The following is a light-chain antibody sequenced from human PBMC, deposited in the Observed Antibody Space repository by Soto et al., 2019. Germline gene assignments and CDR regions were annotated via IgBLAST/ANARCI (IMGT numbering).Light chain of an antibody. CDR1: SSDVGNYIF. CDR2: EVN. J-gene: IGLJ1*01. CDR3: SSYAGNNNLYV. V-gene: IGLV2-8*01. Sequence: QSVLTQPASVCGSPGQSITISCTGTSSDVGNYIFVSWYRQHPGKAPKLMIYEVNKRPAGVPDRFSGSKSGIMASLTVSGLQAEDEADYYCSSYAGNNNLYVFGTGTKVTVL.